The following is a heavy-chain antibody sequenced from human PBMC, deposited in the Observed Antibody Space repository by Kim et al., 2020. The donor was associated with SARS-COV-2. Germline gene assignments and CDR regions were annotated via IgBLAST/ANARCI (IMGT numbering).Heavy chain of an antibody. CDR3: ARARWTPNYYFDY. V-gene: IGHV3-21*01. J-gene: IGHJ4*01. CDR1: GFTFSRNN. D-gene: IGHD2-15*01. CDR2: ISSTSDYI. Sequence: GGSLRLSCAASGFTFSRNNINCFRQAPGKGLEWVSSISSTSDYIYYADSVKGRFTISRDNAKNSLYLQMNSLRAEDTAVYYCARARWTPNYYFDYWGHGTLVTVSS.